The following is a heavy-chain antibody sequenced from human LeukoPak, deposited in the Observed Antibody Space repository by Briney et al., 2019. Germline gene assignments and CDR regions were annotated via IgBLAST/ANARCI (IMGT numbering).Heavy chain of an antibody. CDR3: AVFLEWQGATYYGMDV. CDR1: GFTFGKYW. D-gene: IGHD3-3*01. V-gene: IGHV3-7*01. J-gene: IGHJ6*02. Sequence: GGSLRLSCVASGFTFGKYWMSWVRQALGKGLEWVANIKLDGSEKNYVDSVKGRFTISRDNAKNSLYLQMNSLRDEDTAVYYCAVFLEWQGATYYGMDVWGQGTTVTVSS. CDR2: IKLDGSEK.